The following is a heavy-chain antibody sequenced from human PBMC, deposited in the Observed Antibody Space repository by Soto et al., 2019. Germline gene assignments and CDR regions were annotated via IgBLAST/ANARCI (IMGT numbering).Heavy chain of an antibody. CDR3: ARLACGYSYGHVDY. D-gene: IGHD5-18*01. CDR1: GFTFSSYA. J-gene: IGHJ4*02. V-gene: IGHV3-23*04. Sequence: EVQLVESGGGLVQPGGSLRLSCAAYGFTFSSYAMSWVRQAPGKGLEWVSAISGSGGSTYYADSVKGRFTISRDNSKNTLYLQVNSLRAEDTAVYYCARLACGYSYGHVDYWGQGTLVTVSS. CDR2: ISGSGGST.